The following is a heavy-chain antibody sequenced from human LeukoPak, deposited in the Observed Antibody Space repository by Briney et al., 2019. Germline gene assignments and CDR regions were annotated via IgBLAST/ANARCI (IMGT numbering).Heavy chain of an antibody. CDR2: IYTSGST. CDR1: GGSISSGSYY. J-gene: IGHJ3*02. CDR3: ARHYGDDAFDI. V-gene: IGHV4-61*02. Sequence: SETLSLTCTVSGGSISSGSYYWSWIRQPAGKGLEWIGRIYTSGSTNYNPSLKSRVTISVDTSKNQFSLKLSSVTAADTAVYYCARHYGDDAFDIWGQGTMVTVSS. D-gene: IGHD3-16*01.